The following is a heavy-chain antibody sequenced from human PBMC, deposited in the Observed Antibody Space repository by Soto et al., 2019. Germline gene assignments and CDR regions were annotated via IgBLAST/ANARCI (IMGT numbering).Heavy chain of an antibody. CDR1: GFTFSNYA. D-gene: IGHD1-26*01. CDR2: ISAGGGST. V-gene: IGHV3-23*01. J-gene: IGHJ4*02. Sequence: GGSLRLSCAGSGFTFSNYAMTWVRQAPGKGLEWVSGISAGGGSTNYADSVKGRFTISRDNSKNTLYLQMNSLRADDTAVYYCAKTDAYYTGYFDYWGQGTLVTVSS. CDR3: AKTDAYYTGYFDY.